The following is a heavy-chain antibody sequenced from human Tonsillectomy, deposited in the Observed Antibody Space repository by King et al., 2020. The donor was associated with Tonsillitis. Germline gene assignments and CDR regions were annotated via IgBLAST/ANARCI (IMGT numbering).Heavy chain of an antibody. Sequence: VQLVESGAEVKKPGESLRISCKGSGYSFTGYWINWVRQMPGRGLEWMGRIDPSDSYTNYSPSFQGHFTISIGKSFNTAYLQWSSLKASDTAIYYCAKFRLRGNYPARDTFDVWGQGTMVTVSS. V-gene: IGHV5-10-1*03. J-gene: IGHJ3*01. CDR2: IDPSDSYT. CDR3: AKFRLRGNYPARDTFDV. D-gene: IGHD3-16*01. CDR1: GYSFTGYW.